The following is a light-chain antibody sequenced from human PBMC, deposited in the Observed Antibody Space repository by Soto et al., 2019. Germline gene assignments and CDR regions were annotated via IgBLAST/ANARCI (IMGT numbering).Light chain of an antibody. CDR3: QQRSDWPLT. V-gene: IGKV3-11*01. CDR1: QSVSGY. Sequence: DIVLTQSPATLSLSPGERATLSCRASQSVSGYLAWYQQQPGQGPRLLIYDASKRATGIPARFSGSGSGTDFTLTISSLEPEDFAVYYCQQRSDWPLTFGGGTKVEIK. J-gene: IGKJ4*01. CDR2: DAS.